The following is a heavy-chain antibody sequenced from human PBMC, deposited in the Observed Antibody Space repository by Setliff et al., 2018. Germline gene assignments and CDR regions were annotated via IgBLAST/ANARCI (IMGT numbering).Heavy chain of an antibody. CDR3: ARMSGFLYMDV. J-gene: IGHJ6*03. CDR1: GGGGSFSNYY. CDR2: VYNTGSA. Sequence: PSQTLSLTCGVYGGGGSFSNYYWSWIRQPPGKGLEWIGYVYNTGSANYNPSLKSRVTISLDTSKSQFFLKLNSVTAADTAVYYCARMSGFLYMDVWGKGTPVTVSS. D-gene: IGHD3-3*01. V-gene: IGHV4-59*08.